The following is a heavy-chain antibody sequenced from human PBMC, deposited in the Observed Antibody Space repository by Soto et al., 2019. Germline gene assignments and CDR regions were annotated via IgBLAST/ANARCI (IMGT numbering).Heavy chain of an antibody. D-gene: IGHD5-12*01. J-gene: IGHJ6*02. CDR1: GGTFSSYA. V-gene: IGHV1-69*12. CDR2: IIPIFGTA. Sequence: QVQLVQSGAEVKKPGSSVKVSCKASGGTFSSYAISWVRQAPGQGLEWMGGIIPIFGTANYAQKFQGRVTITADESTSTAYMELSSLRSEDTAVYYCARGRDGYNYQYYYYGMDAWGQGTTVTVSS. CDR3: ARGRDGYNYQYYYYGMDA.